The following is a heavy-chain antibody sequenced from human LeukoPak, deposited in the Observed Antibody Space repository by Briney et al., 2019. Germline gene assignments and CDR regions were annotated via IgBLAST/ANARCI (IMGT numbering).Heavy chain of an antibody. Sequence: PSETLSLTCAVYGGSFSGYYWSWIRQPPGKGLEWIGEINHSGSTNYNPSLKSRVTISVDTSKNQFPLKLSSVTAADTAVYYCARRYDYVWGSYRHFDYWGQGTLVTVSS. CDR3: ARRYDYVWGSYRHFDY. J-gene: IGHJ4*02. V-gene: IGHV4-34*01. CDR1: GGSFSGYY. CDR2: INHSGST. D-gene: IGHD3-16*02.